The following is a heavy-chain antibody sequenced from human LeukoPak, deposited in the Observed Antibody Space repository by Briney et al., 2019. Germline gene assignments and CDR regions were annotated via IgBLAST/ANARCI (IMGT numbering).Heavy chain of an antibody. J-gene: IGHJ4*02. V-gene: IGHV3-33*01. D-gene: IGHD4-17*01. CDR1: GFTFSSYG. CDR2: IWYDGSNK. Sequence: GGSLRLSCAASGFTFSSYGMHWVRQAPGKGLEWVAVIWYDGSNKYYADSVKGRFTISRDNSKNTLYLQMNSLRAEDTAVYYCARGGYGDYGPLDYGGQGPLVTVPS. CDR3: ARGGYGDYGPLDY.